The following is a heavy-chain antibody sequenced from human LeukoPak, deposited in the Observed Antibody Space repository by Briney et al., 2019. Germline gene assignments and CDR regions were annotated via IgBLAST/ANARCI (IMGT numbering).Heavy chain of an antibody. D-gene: IGHD3-22*01. CDR3: ARAGGAYYYDSRSDWFDP. J-gene: IGHJ5*02. Sequence: ASVKVSCKASGYTFTSYYMHWVRQAPGQGLEWMGIINPSGGSTSYAQKFQGRVTMTRDTSTSKVYMELSSLRSEDTAVYYCARAGGAYYYDSRSDWFDPWGQGTLVTVSS. CDR1: GYTFTSYY. CDR2: INPSGGST. V-gene: IGHV1-46*01.